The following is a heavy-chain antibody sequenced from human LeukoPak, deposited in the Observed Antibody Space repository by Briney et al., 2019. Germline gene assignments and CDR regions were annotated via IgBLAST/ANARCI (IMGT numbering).Heavy chain of an antibody. D-gene: IGHD1-7*01. Sequence: GGSLRLSCAASGFTFSSYAMHWVRQAPGKGLEWVAVVSYDGSNKYYADSVKGRFTISRDNSKNTLYLQMNSLRAEDTAVYYCAKESRGYNWNSGFDYWGQGTLVTVSS. CDR1: GFTFSSYA. J-gene: IGHJ4*02. CDR3: AKESRGYNWNSGFDY. CDR2: VSYDGSNK. V-gene: IGHV3-30-3*01.